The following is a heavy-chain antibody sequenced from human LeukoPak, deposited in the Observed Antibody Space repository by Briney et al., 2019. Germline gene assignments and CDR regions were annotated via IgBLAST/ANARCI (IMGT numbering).Heavy chain of an antibody. Sequence: GGSLRLSCAASGFTFTFSAYAIHWVRQAPGKGLEYVSSINTNGANTYYADSVKGRFTISRDNSRNTVYVQMNSLTPEDTAVYYCVKGLDYSSSQMDSWGQGTLVTVSS. D-gene: IGHD6-6*01. V-gene: IGHV3-64*05. CDR1: GFTFTFSAYA. CDR2: INTNGANT. CDR3: VKGLDYSSSQMDS. J-gene: IGHJ4*02.